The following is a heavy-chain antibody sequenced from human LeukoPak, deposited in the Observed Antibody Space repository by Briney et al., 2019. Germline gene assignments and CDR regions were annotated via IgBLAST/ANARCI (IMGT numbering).Heavy chain of an antibody. CDR3: ARDRPSLAVAEAFDI. CDR1: GFTFSSYS. V-gene: IGHV3-21*01. CDR2: ISSSSSCI. Sequence: GGSLRLSCAASGFTFSSYSMNWVRQAPGKGLEWVSSISSSSSCIYYADSVKGRFTISRDNAKNSLYLQMNSLRAEDTAVYYCARDRPSLAVAEAFDIWGQGTMVTVSS. J-gene: IGHJ3*02. D-gene: IGHD6-19*01.